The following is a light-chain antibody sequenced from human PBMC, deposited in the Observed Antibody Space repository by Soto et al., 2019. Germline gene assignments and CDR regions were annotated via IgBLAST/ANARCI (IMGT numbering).Light chain of an antibody. CDR3: SSYTSSSAYV. CDR1: SSDVGGYNY. CDR2: DVS. J-gene: IGLJ1*01. Sequence: QSALTQPASVSGSPGQSITISCTGTSSDVGGYNYVSWYQQHPGKAPKLMIYDVSNRPSGVSNRFSGSKSGNTASLTISGLKAEDEADSYFSSYTSSSAYVFGTGTKLTVL. V-gene: IGLV2-14*01.